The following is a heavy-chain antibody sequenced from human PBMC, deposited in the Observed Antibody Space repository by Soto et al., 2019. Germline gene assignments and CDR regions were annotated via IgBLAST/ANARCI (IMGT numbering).Heavy chain of an antibody. J-gene: IGHJ3*02. CDR1: GFTFDDYA. V-gene: IGHV3-9*01. Sequence: EVQLVESGGGLVQPGRSLRLSCAASGFTFDDYAMHWVRQAPGKGLEWVSGISWNSGSIGYADSVKGRFTISRDNAKNSLYLQMNSLRAEDTALYYCAKLSVVSRSDWLAPAAFDIWGQGTMVTVSS. CDR3: AKLSVVSRSDWLAPAAFDI. CDR2: ISWNSGSI. D-gene: IGHD2-15*01.